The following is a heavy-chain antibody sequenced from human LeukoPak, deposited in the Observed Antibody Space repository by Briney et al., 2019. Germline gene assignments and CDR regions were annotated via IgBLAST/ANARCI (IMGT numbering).Heavy chain of an antibody. V-gene: IGHV3-7*03. CDR3: ARIITMIVVVPGDY. CDR1: GFTSSSYW. CDR2: IKQDGSET. J-gene: IGHJ4*02. D-gene: IGHD3-22*01. Sequence: GGSLRLSCAASGFTSSSYWMHWVRQAPGKGLEWVANIKQDGSETHYLDSVKGRFTISRDNAKNSLYLQMNSLRAEDTAVYYCARIITMIVVVPGDYWGQGTLVTVSS.